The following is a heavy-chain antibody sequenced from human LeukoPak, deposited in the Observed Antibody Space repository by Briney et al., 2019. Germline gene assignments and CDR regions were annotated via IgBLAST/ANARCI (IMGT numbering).Heavy chain of an antibody. Sequence: SETLSLTCSVSGGSIGTSSYYWGWIRQPRGKGLEWLGTIYYGGNINYNLSLKSRLTISADTSNNQLSLKLSSVTAADTAVYYCASAEANYGGSVFDYWGQGTLVTVSS. V-gene: IGHV4-39*01. CDR2: IYYGGNI. CDR1: GGSIGTSSYY. CDR3: ASAEANYGGSVFDY. J-gene: IGHJ4*02. D-gene: IGHD4-23*01.